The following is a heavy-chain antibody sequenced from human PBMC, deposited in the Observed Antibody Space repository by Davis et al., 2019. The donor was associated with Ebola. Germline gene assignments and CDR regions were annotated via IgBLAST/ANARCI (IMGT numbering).Heavy chain of an antibody. V-gene: IGHV4-34*01. D-gene: IGHD1/OR15-1a*01. CDR3: ASPHQNRGKDFFDL. J-gene: IGHJ4*02. CDR2: IDHKGKT. Sequence: PSETLSLTCALYGGSFSDYSWSLIRQSPGKGLEWIGEIDHKGKTYYNPSLKSRVTISKDTSRNYFSLQLRSVSAADTTVYYCASPHQNRGKDFFDLWGQGTLVTVSS. CDR1: GGSFSDYS.